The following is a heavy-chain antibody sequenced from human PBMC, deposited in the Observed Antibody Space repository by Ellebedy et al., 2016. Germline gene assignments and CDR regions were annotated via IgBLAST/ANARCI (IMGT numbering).Heavy chain of an antibody. CDR2: INAGNGNT. V-gene: IGHV1-3*01. J-gene: IGHJ4*02. CDR3: ARGSWATRPFDY. CDR1: GYTFTSYA. Sequence: ASVKVSCKASGYTFTSYAMHWVRQAPGQRLEWMGWINAGNGNTKYSQKFQGRVTITRDTSASTAYMELSSLRSEDTAVYYCARGSWATRPFDYWGQGTLVTVSS. D-gene: IGHD2-15*01.